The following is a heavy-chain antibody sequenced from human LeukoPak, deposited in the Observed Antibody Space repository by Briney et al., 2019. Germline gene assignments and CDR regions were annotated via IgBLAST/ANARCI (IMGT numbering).Heavy chain of an antibody. J-gene: IGHJ4*02. Sequence: PGGSLRLSCVASGFTFSDYWMSWVRQAPGKGLEWVANIKEDGSENYYVDSVRGRFTISRDNAKNSLYLQMNSPRAEDTAMYYCARAYAGGIFDSWGQGTLVTVSS. CDR2: IKEDGSEN. CDR1: GFTFSDYW. CDR3: ARAYAGGIFDS. D-gene: IGHD3-16*01. V-gene: IGHV3-7*04.